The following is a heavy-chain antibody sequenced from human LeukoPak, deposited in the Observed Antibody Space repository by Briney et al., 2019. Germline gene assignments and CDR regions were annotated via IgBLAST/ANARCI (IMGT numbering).Heavy chain of an antibody. D-gene: IGHD6-6*01. CDR3: AKWKYSNSGIDDY. J-gene: IGHJ4*02. V-gene: IGHV3-23*01. CDR2: ISGSGDNT. Sequence: GGSLRLSCAASGFTFSSYAMSWVRQVPGKGLEWVSVISGSGDNTYYADSVKGRFTISRDNSKNVLYLQMNSLRAKDTAVYYCAKWKYSNSGIDDYWGQGTLVTVSS. CDR1: GFTFSSYA.